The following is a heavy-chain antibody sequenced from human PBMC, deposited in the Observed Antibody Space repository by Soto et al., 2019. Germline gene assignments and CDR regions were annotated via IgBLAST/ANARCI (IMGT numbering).Heavy chain of an antibody. J-gene: IGHJ6*02. Sequence: SVKVSCKASGGTFSSYAISWVRQALGQGLEWMGGIIPIFGTANYAQKFQGRVTITADKSTSTAYMELSSLRSEDTAVYYCAREGYCSGGSCYSEGDYYYYGMDVWG. CDR1: GGTFSSYA. V-gene: IGHV1-69*06. D-gene: IGHD2-15*01. CDR3: AREGYCSGGSCYSEGDYYYYGMDV. CDR2: IIPIFGTA.